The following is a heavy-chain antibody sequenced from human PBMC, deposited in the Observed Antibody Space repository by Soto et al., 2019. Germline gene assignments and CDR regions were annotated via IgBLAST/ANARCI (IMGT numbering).Heavy chain of an antibody. CDR1: GFTFSSYA. Sequence: EVQLLESGGGLVQPGGSLRLSCAASGFTFSSYAMSWVRQAPGKGLEWVSLISGSGNRIYYADSVKGRFTISRDNSKNTLYLQMNSLRDEDTAVYYCAKDGIVGTTTDLDYWGQGTLVTVSS. J-gene: IGHJ4*02. D-gene: IGHD1-26*01. CDR3: AKDGIVGTTTDLDY. CDR2: ISGSGNRI. V-gene: IGHV3-23*01.